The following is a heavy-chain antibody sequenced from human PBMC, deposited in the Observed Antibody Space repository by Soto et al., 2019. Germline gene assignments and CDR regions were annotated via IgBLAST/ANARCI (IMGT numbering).Heavy chain of an antibody. Sequence: SVKLSCKDSGYTFTIYAMRWVRQAPGQRLEWMGWSNAGNGNTKYSQEFQGRVNITRDTSASTAYMELSSLRSEDMAVYYCARIFSGSYFEYWGQGTLVSVSS. CDR3: ARIFSGSYFEY. J-gene: IGHJ4*02. CDR1: GYTFTIYA. V-gene: IGHV1-3*02. D-gene: IGHD1-26*01. CDR2: SNAGNGNT.